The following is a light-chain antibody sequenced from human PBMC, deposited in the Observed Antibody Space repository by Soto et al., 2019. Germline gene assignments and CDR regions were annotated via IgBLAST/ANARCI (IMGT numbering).Light chain of an antibody. CDR1: QSVSKN. CDR3: QQYNNWPPLT. V-gene: IGKV3-15*01. Sequence: EIVMTQSPATLSVSPGERATLSCRASQSVSKNLAWYQQKPGQAPRLLIYGASTRATGIPVRFSGSGSGTEFTLTISSLQSEDFAVNYCQQYNNWPPLTFGGGTKVEIK. CDR2: GAS. J-gene: IGKJ4*01.